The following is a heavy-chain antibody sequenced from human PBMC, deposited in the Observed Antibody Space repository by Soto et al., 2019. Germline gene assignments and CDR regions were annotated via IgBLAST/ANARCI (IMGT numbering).Heavy chain of an antibody. CDR2: INPNSGGT. Sequence: GASVKVSCKASGYTFTGYYMHWVRQAPGQGLEWMGWINPNSGGTNYAQKFQGRVTMTRDTSISTAYMELSSLRSEDTAVYYCARVQPVEMATRPYYYYGMDVWGQGTTVTVSS. D-gene: IGHD5-12*01. CDR3: ARVQPVEMATRPYYYYGMDV. J-gene: IGHJ6*02. V-gene: IGHV1-2*02. CDR1: GYTFTGYY.